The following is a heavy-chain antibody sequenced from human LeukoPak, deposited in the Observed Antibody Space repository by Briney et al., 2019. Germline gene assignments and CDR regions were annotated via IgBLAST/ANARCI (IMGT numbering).Heavy chain of an antibody. J-gene: IGHJ4*02. CDR2: INHSGST. V-gene: IGHV4-34*01. Sequence: SETLSLTCAVYGGSFSGYYWSWIRQPPGKGLEWIGEINHSGSTNYNPSLKSRVTISVDTSKNQFSLQLNSVTPEDTAVYYCARDGAGNFGPPSIDYWGQGTLVTVSS. CDR1: GGSFSGYY. D-gene: IGHD3-16*01. CDR3: ARDGAGNFGPPSIDY.